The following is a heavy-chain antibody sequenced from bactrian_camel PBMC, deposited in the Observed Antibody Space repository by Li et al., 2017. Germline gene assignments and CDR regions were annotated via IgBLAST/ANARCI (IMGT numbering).Heavy chain of an antibody. CDR3: AADGGVSDYVPRPFAY. Sequence: VQLVESGGGSVQEGGSLRLSCAATGAIRSTFFCMGWSRQAPGKEREGVAVIDADGNVNYAHSVKGRFTVSQDNAKSTLYLQMNSLKPEDTAVYYCAADGGVSDYVPRPFAYWGQGTQVTVS. CDR1: GAIRSTFF. V-gene: IGHV3S53*01. CDR2: IDADGNV. J-gene: IGHJ6*01. D-gene: IGHD4*01.